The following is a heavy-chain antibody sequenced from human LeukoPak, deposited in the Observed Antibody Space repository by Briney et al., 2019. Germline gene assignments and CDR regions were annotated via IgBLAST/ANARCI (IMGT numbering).Heavy chain of an antibody. J-gene: IGHJ4*02. CDR2: ISYDGSNK. V-gene: IGHV3-30*04. CDR1: GFTFSSYA. D-gene: IGHD1-20*01. Sequence: PGRSLRLSCAASGFTFSSYALHWVRQAPGKGLEWVAVISYDGSNKYYADSVKGRLTISRDNSKNTLYLQMNSLRAEDTAVYYCARDGPYNWNDGSYFDYWGQGTLVTVSS. CDR3: ARDGPYNWNDGSYFDY.